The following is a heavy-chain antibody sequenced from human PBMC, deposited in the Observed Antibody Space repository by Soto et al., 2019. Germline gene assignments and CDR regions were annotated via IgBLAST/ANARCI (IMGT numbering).Heavy chain of an antibody. V-gene: IGHV3-21*01. CDR2: ISSSSSYI. CDR3: ARDRRGYDFGVVDV. Sequence: PRLSCAASGFTFSSYSMNWVRQAPGKGLEWVSSISSSSSYIYYADSVKGRFTISRDNAKNSLYLQMNSLRAEDTAVYYCARDRRGYDFGVVDVWGQGTTVTVSS. J-gene: IGHJ6*02. CDR1: GFTFSSYS. D-gene: IGHD5-12*01.